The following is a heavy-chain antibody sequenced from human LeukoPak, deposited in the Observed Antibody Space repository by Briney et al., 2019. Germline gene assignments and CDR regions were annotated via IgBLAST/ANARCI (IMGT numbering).Heavy chain of an antibody. J-gene: IGHJ4*02. D-gene: IGHD6-13*01. CDR2: IIPIFGIA. CDR1: GGTFSSYA. V-gene: IGHV1-69*05. CDR3: ATTIRGDQHSSSWKWVFDY. Sequence: GASVKVSCKASGGTFSSYAVSWVRQAPGQGLEWMGGIIPIFGIANYAQKFQGRVTITTDESTSTAYMELSSLRSEDTAVYYCATTIRGDQHSSSWKWVFDYWGQGTLVTVSS.